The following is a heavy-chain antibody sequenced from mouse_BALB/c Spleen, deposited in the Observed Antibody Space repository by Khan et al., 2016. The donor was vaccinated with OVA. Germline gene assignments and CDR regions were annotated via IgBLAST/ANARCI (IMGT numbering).Heavy chain of an antibody. V-gene: IGHV1-15*01. Sequence: QVQLKQSGAELVRPGASVTLSYKASGYTFPDYELHWVKQTPVHGLEWIGVIDPKTGVTAYNQKFKGKATLTADKSSSTAYMELRSLTSEDSAVYYCTRSTFAYWGQGTLVTVSA. CDR1: GYTFPDYE. CDR2: IDPKTGVT. CDR3: TRSTFAY. J-gene: IGHJ3*01.